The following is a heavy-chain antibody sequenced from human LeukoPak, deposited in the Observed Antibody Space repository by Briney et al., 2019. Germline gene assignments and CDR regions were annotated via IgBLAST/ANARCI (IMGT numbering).Heavy chain of an antibody. V-gene: IGHV3-20*01. CDR3: ARGGGYDSSGYTNF. CDR2: INWNGGST. Sequence: GGSLRLSCAASGFTFGDYGMSWVRQAPGKGLEWVSGINWNGGSTGYADSVKGRFTISRDNAKNSLYLQMNSLRAEDTALYHCARGGGYDSSGYTNFWGQGTMVTVSS. CDR1: GFTFGDYG. D-gene: IGHD3-22*01. J-gene: IGHJ3*01.